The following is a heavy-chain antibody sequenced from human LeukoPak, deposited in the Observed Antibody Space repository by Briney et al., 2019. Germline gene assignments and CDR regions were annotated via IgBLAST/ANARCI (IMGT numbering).Heavy chain of an antibody. CDR3: ARDSGSLDY. CDR2: ISSSSSSI. J-gene: IGHJ4*02. Sequence: GGSLRLSSAPSGFTFSTYEMNWVRQAPGKGLEWVSYISSSSSSIYYADSVKGRFTISRDNAKNSLYLQLNSLRAEDTAVYYCARDSGSLDYWGQGTLVTVSS. D-gene: IGHD1-26*01. V-gene: IGHV3-48*03. CDR1: GFTFSTYE.